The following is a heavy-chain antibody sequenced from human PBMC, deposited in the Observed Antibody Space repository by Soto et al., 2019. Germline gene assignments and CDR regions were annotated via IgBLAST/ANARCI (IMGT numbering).Heavy chain of an antibody. CDR1: GYTFTSYY. Sequence: ASVKVSCKASGYTFTSYYMHWVRQAPGQGLEWMGIINPSGGSTSYAQKFQGRVTMTRDTSTSTVYMELSSLRSEDTAVYYCARETMLYSSSGGFDYWGQGTLVTASS. D-gene: IGHD6-6*01. CDR2: INPSGGST. V-gene: IGHV1-46*01. J-gene: IGHJ4*02. CDR3: ARETMLYSSSGGFDY.